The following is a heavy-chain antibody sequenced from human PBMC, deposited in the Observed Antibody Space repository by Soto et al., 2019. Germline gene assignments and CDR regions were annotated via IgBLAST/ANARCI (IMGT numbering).Heavy chain of an antibody. CDR2: ISGSGGST. Sequence: GGSLRLSCAASGFTFSSYAMSWVRQSPGKGLEWVSAISGSGGSTYYADSVKGRFTITRDNSKNTLYLQMNSLRAEDTAVYYCAKVKLAYCGGDCYSKWFDPWGQGTLVTVSS. CDR3: AKVKLAYCGGDCYSKWFDP. V-gene: IGHV3-23*01. D-gene: IGHD2-21*02. CDR1: GFTFSSYA. J-gene: IGHJ5*02.